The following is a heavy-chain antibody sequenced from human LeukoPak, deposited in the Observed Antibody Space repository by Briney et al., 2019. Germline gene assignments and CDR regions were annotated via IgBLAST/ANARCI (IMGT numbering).Heavy chain of an antibody. CDR3: ARQTGTPHP. Sequence: SETLSLTCTVSGGSISSGDYYWSWIRQPAGKGLEWIGRIDTSGSTNYNPSLRSRVTISLDTSKNQFSLKLSSVTAADTAVYYCARQTGTPHPWGQGTLVTVSS. CDR2: IDTSGST. D-gene: IGHD1-7*01. CDR1: GGSISSGDYY. V-gene: IGHV4-61*02. J-gene: IGHJ5*02.